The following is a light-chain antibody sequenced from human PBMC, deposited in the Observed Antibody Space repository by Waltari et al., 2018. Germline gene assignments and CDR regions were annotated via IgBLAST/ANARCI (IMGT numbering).Light chain of an antibody. CDR3: QAWDNSVV. V-gene: IGLV3-1*01. CDR2: KDN. CDR1: QLGDTY. Sequence: SYDLTQPPSVSVSPGQTATITCSGHQLGDTYVSWSQQKPGQSPVVVIYKDNKRPSGIPERFSASNSGNTATLTISGTQAMDEADYFCQAWDNSVVFGGGTKLTVL. J-gene: IGLJ2*01.